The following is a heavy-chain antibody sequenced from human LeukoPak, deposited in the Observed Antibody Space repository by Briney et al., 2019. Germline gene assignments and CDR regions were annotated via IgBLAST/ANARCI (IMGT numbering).Heavy chain of an antibody. V-gene: IGHV2-5*01. Sequence: ESGPTLVNPTQTLTLTCTFSGFSLSTSGVGVGWIRQPPGKALEWLALIYWNDDKRYSPSLKSRLTTTKDTSKNQVVLTMTNMDPVDTATYYCAHFTAGYSSGWQPVDWFDPWGQGTLVTVSS. D-gene: IGHD6-19*01. CDR2: IYWNDDK. CDR1: GFSLSTSGVG. J-gene: IGHJ5*02. CDR3: AHFTAGYSSGWQPVDWFDP.